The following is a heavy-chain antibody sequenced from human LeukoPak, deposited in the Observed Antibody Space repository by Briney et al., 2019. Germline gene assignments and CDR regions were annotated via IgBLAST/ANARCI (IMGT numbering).Heavy chain of an antibody. CDR3: ARLGGFYSSGSFDY. CDR1: GGSISSSSYC. Sequence: RASETLSLTCTVSGGSISSSSYCWGWIRQPPGKGLEWIGSIYYSGSTYYNPSLKSRVTISVDTSKNQFSLKLSSVTAADTAVYYCARLGGFYSSGSFDYWGQGTLVTVSS. CDR2: IYYSGST. D-gene: IGHD6-19*01. V-gene: IGHV4-39*01. J-gene: IGHJ4*02.